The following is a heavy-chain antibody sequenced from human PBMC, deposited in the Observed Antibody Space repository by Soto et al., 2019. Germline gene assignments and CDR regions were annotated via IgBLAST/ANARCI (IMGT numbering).Heavy chain of an antibody. Sequence: SSTXSLTCVVSTYSLIPYYLGLIRHSPGKGLEWVGSIWHRGNSHYNPSLKSRITLSIDTSKKLLSLNLTSVSAADTAVYYCARKDEGGMDVWGQGPTV. V-gene: IGHV4-38-2*01. CDR3: ARKDEGGMDV. CDR1: TYSLIPYY. J-gene: IGHJ6*01. CDR2: IWHRGNS.